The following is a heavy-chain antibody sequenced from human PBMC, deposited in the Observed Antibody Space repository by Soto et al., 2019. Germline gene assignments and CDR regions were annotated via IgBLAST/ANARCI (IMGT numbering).Heavy chain of an antibody. CDR3: AKVRGFDASGGYYYYYYMDV. V-gene: IGHV1-8*01. CDR1: GYTFTSYD. CDR2: MNPNSGNT. D-gene: IGHD3-10*01. Sequence: QVQLVQSGAEVKKPGASVKVSCKASGYTFTSYDINWVRQATGQGLEWMGWMNPNSGNTGYAQKFQGRVTRTKDTSISTGCMELRRLRSEVPAVYYCAKVRGFDASGGYYYYYYMDVWGKGTTVTVSS. J-gene: IGHJ6*03.